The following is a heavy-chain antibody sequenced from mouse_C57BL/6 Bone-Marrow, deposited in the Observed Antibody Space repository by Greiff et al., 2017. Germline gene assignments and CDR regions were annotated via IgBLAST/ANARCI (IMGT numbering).Heavy chain of an antibody. CDR3: TGHYGSYYYAMDF. D-gene: IGHD1-1*01. CDR1: GYTFTSYW. Sequence: EVQLQQSGTVLARPGASVKMSCKTSGYTFTSYWMHWVKQRPGQGLEWIGAIYPGNSDTSYNQKFKGKAKLTAVTSASTAYMELSSLTNEYSAVYYCTGHYGSYYYAMDFWGQGTSVTVSS. V-gene: IGHV1-5*01. J-gene: IGHJ4*01. CDR2: IYPGNSDT.